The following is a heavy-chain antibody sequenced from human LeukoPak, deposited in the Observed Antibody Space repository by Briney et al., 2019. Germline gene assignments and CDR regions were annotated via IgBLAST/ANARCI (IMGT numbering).Heavy chain of an antibody. CDR1: GYTFTGYY. J-gene: IGHJ6*02. CDR3: ARFPPDYGVRHDYYYYGMDV. Sequence: ASVKVSCKASGYTFTGYYMHWVRQAPGQGLEWMGWINPNSGGTNYAQKFQGRVTMTRDTSISTAYMELSRLRSDDTAVYYCARFPPDYGVRHDYYYYGMDVWGQGTTVTVS. V-gene: IGHV1-2*02. D-gene: IGHD4-17*01. CDR2: INPNSGGT.